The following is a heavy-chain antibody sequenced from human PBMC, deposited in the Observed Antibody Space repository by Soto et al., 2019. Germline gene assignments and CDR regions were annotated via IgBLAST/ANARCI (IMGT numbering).Heavy chain of an antibody. D-gene: IGHD2-2*01. Sequence: ASVKVSCKASGYTFTSYGISWVRQAPGQGLEWMGWISAYNGNTNYAQKLQGRVTMTTDTSTSTAYMELRGLRSDDTAVYHCARDIGYCSSTSCYPMFGYYYYGMDVWGQGTTVTVSS. V-gene: IGHV1-18*01. J-gene: IGHJ6*02. CDR3: ARDIGYCSSTSCYPMFGYYYYGMDV. CDR2: ISAYNGNT. CDR1: GYTFTSYG.